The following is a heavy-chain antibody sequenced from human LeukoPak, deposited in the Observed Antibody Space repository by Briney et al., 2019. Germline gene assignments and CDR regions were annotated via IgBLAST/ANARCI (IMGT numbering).Heavy chain of an antibody. V-gene: IGHV1-8*01. CDR3: ARGYSYVYNY. J-gene: IGHJ4*02. Sequence: GASVKVSCKASGYTFTSYDINWVRQAPGQGLEWMGWINPNSGDTGYAKKFQGKVTMTRSTSISTAYMEVSSLRSEDTAVYYCARGYSYVYNYWGQGTLVTVSS. CDR2: INPNSGDT. D-gene: IGHD5-18*01. CDR1: GYTFTSYD.